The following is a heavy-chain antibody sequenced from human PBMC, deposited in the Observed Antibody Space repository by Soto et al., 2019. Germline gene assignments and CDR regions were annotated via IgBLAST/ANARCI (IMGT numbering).Heavy chain of an antibody. Sequence: SETLSLTCTVSGGSISSSSYYWGWIRQPPGKGLEWIGSIYYSGSTYYNPSLKSRVTISVDTSKNQFSLKLSSVTAADTAVYYCARQGRAVAGHFSLYFDYWGQGTLVTVSS. V-gene: IGHV4-39*01. CDR2: IYYSGST. D-gene: IGHD6-19*01. J-gene: IGHJ4*02. CDR1: GGSISSSSYY. CDR3: ARQGRAVAGHFSLYFDY.